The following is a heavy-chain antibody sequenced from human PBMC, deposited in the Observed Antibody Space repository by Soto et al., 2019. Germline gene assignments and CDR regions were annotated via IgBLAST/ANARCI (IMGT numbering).Heavy chain of an antibody. D-gene: IGHD2-2*01. Sequence: QLQLQESGSGLVKPSQTLSLTCAVSGGSISSGGYSWRWIRQPPGKGLEWIGYIYHSGSTYYNPSLKSRVTISVDRSKNQFSLQLSSVTAADTAVYYCARLLGYCSSTSCSYFDYWGQGTLVTVSS. CDR1: GGSISSGGYS. CDR2: IYHSGST. V-gene: IGHV4-30-2*01. J-gene: IGHJ4*02. CDR3: ARLLGYCSSTSCSYFDY.